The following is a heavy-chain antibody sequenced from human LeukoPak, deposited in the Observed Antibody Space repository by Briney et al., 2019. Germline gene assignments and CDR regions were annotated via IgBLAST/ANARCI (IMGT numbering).Heavy chain of an antibody. J-gene: IGHJ2*01. CDR3: ARAVVVPAATPGYWYFDL. D-gene: IGHD2-2*01. Sequence: PSQTLSLTCTVSGGSISSGSYYWSWIRQPAGKGLEWIGRIYTSGSTNYNPSLKSRVTISVDTSKNQFSLKLSSVTAADTAVYYCARAVVVPAATPGYWYFDLWGRGTLVTVSS. CDR2: IYTSGST. V-gene: IGHV4-61*02. CDR1: GGSISSGSYY.